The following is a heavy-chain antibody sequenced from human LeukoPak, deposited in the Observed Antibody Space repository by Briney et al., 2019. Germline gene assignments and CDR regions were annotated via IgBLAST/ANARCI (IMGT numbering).Heavy chain of an antibody. CDR2: ISAYNGNT. V-gene: IGHV1-18*01. D-gene: IGHD2-8*01. CDR1: GYTFTSYG. CDR3: ARVVSARTYYYYGMDV. J-gene: IGHJ6*02. Sequence: ASVKVSCKASGYTFTSYGISWVRQAPGLGLEWMGWISAYNGNTNYAQKLQGRVTMTTDTSTSTAYMELRSLRSDDTAVYYCARVVSARTYYYYGMDVWGQGTTVTVSS.